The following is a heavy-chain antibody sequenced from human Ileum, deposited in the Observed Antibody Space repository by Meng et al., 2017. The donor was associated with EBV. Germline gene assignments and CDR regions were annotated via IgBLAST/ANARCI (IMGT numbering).Heavy chain of an antibody. J-gene: IGHJ4*02. Sequence: EVPLVESGGGLVKPGGSLRLSCPASGFTFNKAWMSWVRQAPGKGLEWVGRIKSKTDGGTADYAAPVKGRFSISRDDSKNTLYLQMNSLKTEDTAVYYCTTGSLVVVTGAEDYWGQGTLVTVSS. CDR3: TTGSLVVVTGAEDY. CDR2: IKSKTDGGTA. CDR1: GFTFNKAW. V-gene: IGHV3-15*01. D-gene: IGHD2-21*02.